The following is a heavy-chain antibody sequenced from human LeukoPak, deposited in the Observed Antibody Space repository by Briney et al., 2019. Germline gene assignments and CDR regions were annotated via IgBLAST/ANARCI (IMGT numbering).Heavy chain of an antibody. CDR1: GYSFTRYW. Sequence: GESLKISCKGSGYSFTRYWIGWVRQMPGKGLEWMGIVYPGDSDTKYSPAFQGQVTISADKSISTAYLQSTSLKASDTAMYYCARADDFWSGYRLFDYWGQGTLVTVSS. J-gene: IGHJ4*02. D-gene: IGHD3-3*01. CDR3: ARADDFWSGYRLFDY. V-gene: IGHV5-51*01. CDR2: VYPGDSDT.